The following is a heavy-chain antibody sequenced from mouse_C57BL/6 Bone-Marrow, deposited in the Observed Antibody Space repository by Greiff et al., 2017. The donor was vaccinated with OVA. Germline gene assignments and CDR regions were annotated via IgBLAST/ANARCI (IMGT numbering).Heavy chain of an antibody. J-gene: IGHJ2*01. CDR2: IYPGDGDT. Sequence: VQLQESGAELVKPGASVKISCKASGYAFSSYWMNWVKQRPGKGLEWIGQIYPGDGDTNYNGKFKGKATLTADKSSSTAYMQLSSLTSEDSAVYFCARFPLFYYGSTLCDYWGQGTTLTVSS. V-gene: IGHV1-80*01. CDR1: GYAFSSYW. D-gene: IGHD1-1*01. CDR3: ARFPLFYYGSTLCDY.